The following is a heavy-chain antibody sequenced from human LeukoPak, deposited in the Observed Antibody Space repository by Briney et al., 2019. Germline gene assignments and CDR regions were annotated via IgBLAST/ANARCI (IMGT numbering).Heavy chain of an antibody. Sequence: SETLSLTCTVSGGSISSSSYYWGWIRQPPGKGLEWIGSIYYSASTYYNPSLKSRVTISVDTSKNQFSLKLSSVTAADTAVYYCAREVRGYSYGHYYYYYYMDVWGKGTTVTVSS. D-gene: IGHD5-18*01. CDR2: IYYSAST. CDR3: AREVRGYSYGHYYYYYYMDV. V-gene: IGHV4-39*07. J-gene: IGHJ6*03. CDR1: GGSISSSSYY.